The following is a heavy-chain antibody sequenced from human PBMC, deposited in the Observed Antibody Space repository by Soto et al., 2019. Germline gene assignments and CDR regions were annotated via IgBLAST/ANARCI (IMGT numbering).Heavy chain of an antibody. CDR2: IDPSDSYT. V-gene: IGHV5-10-1*01. J-gene: IGHJ6*02. Sequence: PGESLKISCKGSGYSFTSYWISWVRQMPGKGLEWMGRIDPSDSYTNYSPSFQGHVTISADKSISTAYLQWSSLKASDTAMYYCARPSAVVATTTRHYYYYGMDVWGQGXTVTVYS. D-gene: IGHD5-12*01. CDR1: GYSFTSYW. CDR3: ARPSAVVATTTRHYYYYGMDV.